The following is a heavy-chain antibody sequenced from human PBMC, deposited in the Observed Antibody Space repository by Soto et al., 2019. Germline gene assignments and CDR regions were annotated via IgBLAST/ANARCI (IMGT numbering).Heavy chain of an antibody. CDR3: ARVAYYYGSGSYYPPSHQRPDYYYYYGMDV. Sequence: GASVKVSCKTSGFSFSRFYIHWVRQAPGQGLEWMGIINPSGGGTNYAQKFQGWVTMTRDTSISTAYMELSRLRSDDTAVYYCARVAYYYGSGSYYPPSHQRPDYYYYYGMDVWGQGTTVTVSS. V-gene: IGHV1-2*04. CDR2: INPSGGGT. CDR1: GFSFSRFY. D-gene: IGHD3-10*01. J-gene: IGHJ6*02.